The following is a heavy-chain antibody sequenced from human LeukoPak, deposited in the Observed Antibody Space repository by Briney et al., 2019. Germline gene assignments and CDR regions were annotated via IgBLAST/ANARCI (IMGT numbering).Heavy chain of an antibody. Sequence: GGSLRLSCAASGFTFSNAWMSWVRQAPGKGLEWVGRIKSKTDGGTTDYAAPVKGRFTISRDDSKNTLYLQMNSLKTEDTAVYYCTSTYYSDTSGYYFGYWGPGTLVTVSS. CDR1: GFTFSNAW. D-gene: IGHD3-22*01. V-gene: IGHV3-15*01. CDR3: TSTYYSDTSGYYFGY. CDR2: IKSKTDGGTT. J-gene: IGHJ4*02.